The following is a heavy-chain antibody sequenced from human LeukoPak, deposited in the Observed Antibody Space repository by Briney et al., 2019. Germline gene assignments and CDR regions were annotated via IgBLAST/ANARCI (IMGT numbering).Heavy chain of an antibody. CDR3: ARETISYYDILTGYSNLDY. Sequence: PGRSLRLSCAASGFTFSSYAMHWVRQAPGKGLEWVAVISYDGSNKYYADSVKGRFTTSRDNSKNTLYLQMNSLRAEDTAVYYCARETISYYDILTGYSNLDYWGQGTLVTVSS. CDR2: ISYDGSNK. D-gene: IGHD3-9*01. J-gene: IGHJ4*02. CDR1: GFTFSSYA. V-gene: IGHV3-30-3*01.